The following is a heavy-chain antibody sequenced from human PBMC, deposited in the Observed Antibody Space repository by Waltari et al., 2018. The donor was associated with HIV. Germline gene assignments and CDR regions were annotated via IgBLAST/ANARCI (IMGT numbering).Heavy chain of an antibody. J-gene: IGHJ4*02. Sequence: EVQLVQSGGGLIKPGGSLRLPCAASGFSVTNYWLHWVRQSPGKGLVWVSRINIDGRTIDYADSVKGRFTISRDSAKNTLSLQMNSLREEDTAVYYCSRDTFGEYDFGGQGALVTVSS. CDR2: INIDGRTI. D-gene: IGHD3-3*01. CDR3: SRDTFGEYDF. CDR1: GFSVTNYW. V-gene: IGHV3-74*01.